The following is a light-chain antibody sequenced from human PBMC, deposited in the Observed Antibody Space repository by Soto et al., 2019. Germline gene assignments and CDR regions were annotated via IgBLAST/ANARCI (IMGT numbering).Light chain of an antibody. V-gene: IGKV3-20*01. CDR2: GAS. CDR3: LHHGGQPLIT. J-gene: IGKJ5*01. CDR1: QSVRSTS. Sequence: LKKTPCTQSWARGERTTLSCRASQSVRSTSFAWYQQKPGQAPRLLIYGASSRATGIPDRFSGGGSGTDYTISISGLGIPDDAVFYCLHHGGQPLITCGQGTRLEIK.